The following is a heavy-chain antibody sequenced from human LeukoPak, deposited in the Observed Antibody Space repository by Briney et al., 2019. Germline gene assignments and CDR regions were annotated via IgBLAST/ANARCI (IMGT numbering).Heavy chain of an antibody. CDR1: GFTFSSYA. V-gene: IGHV3-23*01. J-gene: IGHJ4*02. D-gene: IGHD1-26*01. CDR3: AKGDTTWELPHDY. CDR2: FSGSGGST. Sequence: KAGGSLRLSCAASGFTFSSYAMSRVRQAPGKGLECISGFSGSGGSTYYADSVKGRFTISRDNSKNTLYLQMNSLRAEDTAVYYCAKGDTTWELPHDYWGQGTLVTVSS.